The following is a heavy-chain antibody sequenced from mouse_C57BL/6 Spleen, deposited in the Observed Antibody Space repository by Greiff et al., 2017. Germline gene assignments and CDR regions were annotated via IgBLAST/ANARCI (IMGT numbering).Heavy chain of an antibody. CDR2: IRSKSNNYAT. J-gene: IGHJ4*01. Sequence: EVQLVESGGGLVQPKGSLKLSCAASGFSFNTYAMNWVRQAPGKGLEWVARIRSKSNNYATYYADSVKDRFTISRDDSADMLYLQMNNLKTEDTAMYYCVRHHYAMDYWGQGTSVTVSS. V-gene: IGHV10-1*01. CDR1: GFSFNTYA. CDR3: VRHHYAMDY.